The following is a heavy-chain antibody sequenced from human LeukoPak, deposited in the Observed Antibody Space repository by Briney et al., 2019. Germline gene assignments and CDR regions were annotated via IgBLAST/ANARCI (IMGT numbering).Heavy chain of an antibody. D-gene: IGHD3-22*01. V-gene: IGHV1-46*01. Sequence: ASVKVSCKASGYTFTSYYMHWVRQAPGQGLEWMGIINPSGGSTSYAQKFQGRGTMTRDTSTSTVYMELSSLRSEDTAVYYCARGRVYYDSSGYQGLDYWGQGTLVTVSS. CDR2: INPSGGST. CDR1: GYTFTSYY. J-gene: IGHJ4*02. CDR3: ARGRVYYDSSGYQGLDY.